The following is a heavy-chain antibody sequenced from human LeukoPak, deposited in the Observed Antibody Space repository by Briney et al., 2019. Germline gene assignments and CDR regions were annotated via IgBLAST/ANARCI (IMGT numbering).Heavy chain of an antibody. Sequence: GPGPTLVNPTQTLTLTCTFSGVSLSTSGMCVSWIRQPPGKALAWLARVDWDDDKSYSKTLRTTLTISKDTSNNQVVLTMTNMDPVDTATYYCARAHIAAATDYFDYWGQGTLVTVSS. CDR3: ARAHIAAATDYFDY. D-gene: IGHD6-13*01. CDR1: GVSLSTSGMC. CDR2: VDWDDDK. J-gene: IGHJ4*02. V-gene: IGHV2-70*11.